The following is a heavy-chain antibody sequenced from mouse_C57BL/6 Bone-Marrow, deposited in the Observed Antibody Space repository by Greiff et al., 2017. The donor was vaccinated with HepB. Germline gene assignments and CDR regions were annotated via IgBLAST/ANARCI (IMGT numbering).Heavy chain of an antibody. D-gene: IGHD1-1*01. CDR1: GYTFTSYW. V-gene: IGHV1-69*01. CDR2: IDPSDSYT. Sequence: VQLQQPGAELVMPGASVKLSCKASGYTFTSYWMHWVKQRPGQGLEWIGEIDPSDSYTNYNQKFKGKSTLTVDKSSSTAYMQLSSLTSEDSAVYYWDLTTVVATRSYWYFDVWGTGTTLTVSS. CDR3: DLTTVVATRSYWYFDV. J-gene: IGHJ1*03.